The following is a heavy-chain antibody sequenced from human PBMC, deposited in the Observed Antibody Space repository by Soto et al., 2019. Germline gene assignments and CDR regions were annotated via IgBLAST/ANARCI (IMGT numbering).Heavy chain of an antibody. CDR1: GFTFSSYA. CDR2: ISGSGGST. J-gene: IGHJ6*02. Sequence: GGSLRLSCAASGFTFSSYAMSWVRQAPGKGLEWVSAISGSGGSTYYADSVKGRFTISRDNSKSTLYLQMNSLRAEDTAVYYCAKGLMVRGAYYYYYGMDVWGQGTTVTVSS. V-gene: IGHV3-23*01. CDR3: AKGLMVRGAYYYYYGMDV. D-gene: IGHD3-10*01.